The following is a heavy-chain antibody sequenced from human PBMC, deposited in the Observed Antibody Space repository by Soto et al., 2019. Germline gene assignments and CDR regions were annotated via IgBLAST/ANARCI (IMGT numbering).Heavy chain of an antibody. J-gene: IGHJ4*02. D-gene: IGHD2-2*01. CDR2: IHYSGTT. CDR3: ARYNSYAMEY. CDR1: GTSISSYY. V-gene: IGHV4-59*01. Sequence: SETLSLTCTVSGTSISSYYWSWIRQPPGKGLEWIANIHYSGTTNYNPSLASRVTLSVDTSKNQFSLKMTSVTAADRAMYFCARYNSYAMEYWVRGTLVTVSS.